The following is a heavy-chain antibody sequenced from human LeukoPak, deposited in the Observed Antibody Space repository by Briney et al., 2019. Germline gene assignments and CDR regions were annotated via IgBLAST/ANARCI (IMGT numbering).Heavy chain of an antibody. Sequence: AASGFTFSAYSMSWVRQAPGKGLEWVSSISANSDYIFYPDSMKGRFTISRDNAQKSLYLRMDSLRAEDTAVYYCASDLPAATTWGQGTLVTVSS. CDR1: GFTFSAYS. J-gene: IGHJ5*02. V-gene: IGHV3-21*01. CDR2: ISANSDYI. CDR3: ASDLPAATT. D-gene: IGHD2-2*01.